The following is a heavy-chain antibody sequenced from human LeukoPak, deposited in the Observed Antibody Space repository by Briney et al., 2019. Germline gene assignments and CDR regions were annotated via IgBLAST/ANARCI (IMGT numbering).Heavy chain of an antibody. V-gene: IGHV3-9*01. Sequence: GGSLRLSCADSAFTFDDYAMHWVRQAPGKGLEWVSGISWNSGSIGYADSVKGRFTISRDNAKNSLYLQMNSLRAEDTALYYCAKDYDSSGYYPKFDYWGQGTLVTVSS. D-gene: IGHD3-22*01. CDR2: ISWNSGSI. CDR3: AKDYDSSGYYPKFDY. CDR1: AFTFDDYA. J-gene: IGHJ4*02.